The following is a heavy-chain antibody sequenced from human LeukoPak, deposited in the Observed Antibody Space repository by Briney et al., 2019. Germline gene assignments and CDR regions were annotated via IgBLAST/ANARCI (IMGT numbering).Heavy chain of an antibody. CDR2: MNHSGST. V-gene: IGHV4-34*01. CDR1: GGSFSDYY. J-gene: IGHJ3*02. D-gene: IGHD3-22*01. Sequence: SETLSLTCAVYGGSFSDYYWSWIRQPPGKGLEWIGDMNHSGSTNYNPSLESRVTISVDTSKNQFSLKLSSVTAADTAVYYCARHADSSGYLDAFDIWGQGTMVTVSS. CDR3: ARHADSSGYLDAFDI.